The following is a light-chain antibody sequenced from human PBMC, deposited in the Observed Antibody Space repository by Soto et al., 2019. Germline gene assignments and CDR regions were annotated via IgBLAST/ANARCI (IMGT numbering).Light chain of an antibody. CDR2: EVN. Sequence: QSALTQPASVSGSPGQSITISCTGTSSDVGGYNYVSWYQQHPGKAPKLMIYEVNNRPSGVSNRFSGSKSGNTASLTISGLHAEDEDDYYCSSYTSSSTWVFGGGTKLTVL. CDR3: SSYTSSSTWV. J-gene: IGLJ3*02. V-gene: IGLV2-14*01. CDR1: SSDVGGYNY.